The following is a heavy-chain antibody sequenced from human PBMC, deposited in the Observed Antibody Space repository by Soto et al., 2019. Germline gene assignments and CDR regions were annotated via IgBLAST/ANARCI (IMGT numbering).Heavy chain of an antibody. CDR1: GFTSDDYDYA. CDR2: IRGSTYGGTT. J-gene: IGHJ6*02. D-gene: IGHD3-3*01. V-gene: IGHV3-49*04. CDR3: SRDGDFYGLDV. Sequence: GGSLRLSCTFSGFTSDDYDYALTWVRQAPGKGLQWLGLIRGSTYGGTTEYAASVKGRFTISRDDSRGITYLQMNSLKTEDTAVYYCSRDGDFYGLDVWGQGTTVTVSS.